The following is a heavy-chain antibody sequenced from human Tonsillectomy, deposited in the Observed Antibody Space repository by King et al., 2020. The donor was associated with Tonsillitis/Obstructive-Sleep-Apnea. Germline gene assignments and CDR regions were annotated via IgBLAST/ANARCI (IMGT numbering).Heavy chain of an antibody. CDR2: VKSEGGRK. Sequence: VQLVESGGGLVQPGGSLRLSFVASGFSFSSYWMPWVRQAPGKGRVWVSRVKSEGGRKSYADSVEGRLTISRDNAKNTLDVQRNRLRAEDAAVYYCARETSEGPAAIRYYYYMDVWGKGTTVIVSS. CDR3: ARETSEGPAAIRYYYYMDV. V-gene: IGHV3-74*01. J-gene: IGHJ6*03. D-gene: IGHD2-2*01. CDR1: GFSFSSYW.